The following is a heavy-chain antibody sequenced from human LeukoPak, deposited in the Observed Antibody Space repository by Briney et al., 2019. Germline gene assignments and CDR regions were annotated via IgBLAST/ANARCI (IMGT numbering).Heavy chain of an antibody. CDR3: AKEINTASYYYYGMVV. CDR2: ISNDGDNK. CDR1: GFTFSSYG. J-gene: IGHJ6*02. V-gene: IGHV3-30*18. Sequence: GGSLRLSCAASGFTFSSYGMHWVRQAPGKGLEWVAVISNDGDNKYYADSVKGRFTISRDNSKNTLYLQINSLRAEDTAVYYCAKEINTASYYYYGMVVWGQGTTVTVSS. D-gene: IGHD4-17*01.